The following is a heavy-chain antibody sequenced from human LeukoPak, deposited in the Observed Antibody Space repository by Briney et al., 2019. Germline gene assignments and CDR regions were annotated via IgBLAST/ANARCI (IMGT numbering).Heavy chain of an antibody. CDR3: ARVFRGAVTSNWFDP. V-gene: IGHV4-59*01. Sequence: SETLSLTCTVSGVSINGNYWTWIRQLPGKGLEWSGFVSDTGDTDYNPSLKSRLTISADTSKSQLSLSLSSVTAADTALYYCARVFRGAVTSNWFDPWGQGTLVTVSS. CDR1: GVSINGNY. D-gene: IGHD3-3*01. J-gene: IGHJ5*02. CDR2: VSDTGDT.